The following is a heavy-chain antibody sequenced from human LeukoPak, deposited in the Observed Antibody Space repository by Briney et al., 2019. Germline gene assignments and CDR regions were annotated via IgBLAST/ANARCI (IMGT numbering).Heavy chain of an antibody. CDR3: ANMVRGAAYNWFDP. D-gene: IGHD3-10*01. V-gene: IGHV4-59*01. CDR2: IYYSGST. J-gene: IGHJ5*02. CDR1: GGSISSYY. Sequence: SEILSLTCTVSGGSISSYYWSWIRQPPGKGLEWIGYIYYSGSTNYNPSLKSRVTISVDTSKNQFSLKLSSVTAADTAVYYCANMVRGAAYNWFDPWGQGTLVTVSS.